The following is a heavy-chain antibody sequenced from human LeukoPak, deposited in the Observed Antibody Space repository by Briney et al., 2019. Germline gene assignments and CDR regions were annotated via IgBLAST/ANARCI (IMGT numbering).Heavy chain of an antibody. Sequence: ASVKVSCKASGYTFTSYAMHWVRQAPGQRLEWMGWINAGNGNTKYSQKFQGRVTITRDTSASTAYMELSSLRSEDTAVYYCARAIVATIFNGMDVWGQGTTVTVSS. V-gene: IGHV1-3*01. J-gene: IGHJ6*02. CDR1: GYTFTSYA. CDR3: ARAIVATIFNGMDV. CDR2: INAGNGNT. D-gene: IGHD5-12*01.